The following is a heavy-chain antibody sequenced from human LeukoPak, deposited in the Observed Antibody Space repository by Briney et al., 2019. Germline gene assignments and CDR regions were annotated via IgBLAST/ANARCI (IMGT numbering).Heavy chain of an antibody. J-gene: IGHJ4*02. D-gene: IGHD2-15*01. V-gene: IGHV4-59*01. Sequence: SETLSLTCTLSGASLSTNYWSWIRQPPEKGLEWIGYVYYSSNTNYNPSLKSRVNISVDTLKNQFSLKMSSVTAADTATYYCARGVVAATGYDYWGQGTLVTVSS. CDR1: GASLSTNY. CDR2: VYYSSNT. CDR3: ARGVVAATGYDY.